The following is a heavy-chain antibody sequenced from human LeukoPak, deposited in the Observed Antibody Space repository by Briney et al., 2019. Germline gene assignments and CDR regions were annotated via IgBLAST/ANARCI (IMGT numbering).Heavy chain of an antibody. CDR2: IGTAGDT. CDR3: ARELYGSGSYYPTMDV. V-gene: IGHV3-13*01. J-gene: IGHJ6*02. D-gene: IGHD3-10*01. Sequence: GGSLRLSCAASGFTFSRYDLHWVRQSPEKGLEWVSAIGTAGDTYYPDSVKGRFTISRDNPKNSFHLQMNGLRVGDTAVYYCARELYGSGSYYPTMDVWGQGTTVTVSS. CDR1: GFTFSRYD.